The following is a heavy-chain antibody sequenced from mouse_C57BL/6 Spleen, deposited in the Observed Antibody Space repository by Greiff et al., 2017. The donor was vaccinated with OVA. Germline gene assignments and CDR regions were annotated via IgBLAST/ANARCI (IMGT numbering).Heavy chain of an antibody. CDR1: GYTFTDYN. Sequence: EVKLQESGPELVKPGASVKMSCKASGYTFTDYNMHWVKQSHGKSLEWIGYINPNNGGTSYNQKFKGKATLTVNKSSSTAYMELRSLTSEDSAVYYCARPDYYGSSLDFDVWGTGTTVTVSS. V-gene: IGHV1-22*01. CDR2: INPNNGGT. J-gene: IGHJ1*03. D-gene: IGHD1-1*01. CDR3: ARPDYYGSSLDFDV.